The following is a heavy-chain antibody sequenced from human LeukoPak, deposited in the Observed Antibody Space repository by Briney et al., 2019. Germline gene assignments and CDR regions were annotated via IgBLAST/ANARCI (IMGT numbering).Heavy chain of an antibody. D-gene: IGHD1-1*01. V-gene: IGHV3-21*01. CDR3: SRSPQGTGSPADY. J-gene: IGHJ4*02. Sequence: GGSLRLSCSGSGFSFSGYSMNWVRQAPGKGLVWVSSISSSSKYIYYAVSVKGRFTISRDNAKNSLYLQMNSLTAEDTAVYYCSRSPQGTGSPADYWGQGTLVTVSS. CDR1: GFSFSGYS. CDR2: ISSSSKYI.